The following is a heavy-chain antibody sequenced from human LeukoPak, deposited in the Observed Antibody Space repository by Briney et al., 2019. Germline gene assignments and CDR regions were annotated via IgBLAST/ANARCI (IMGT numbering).Heavy chain of an antibody. Sequence: GGSLRLSCAASGFTFSTYWMSWVRQAPGKGLEWVANIKPDGSEKDYVDSLKGRFTISRDNAKNSLCLQVNSLRAEDTAVYYCARFGVPYGVDVWGQGTTVTVSS. J-gene: IGHJ6*02. CDR1: GFTFSTYW. CDR2: IKPDGSEK. CDR3: ARFGVPYGVDV. V-gene: IGHV3-7*04. D-gene: IGHD3-16*01.